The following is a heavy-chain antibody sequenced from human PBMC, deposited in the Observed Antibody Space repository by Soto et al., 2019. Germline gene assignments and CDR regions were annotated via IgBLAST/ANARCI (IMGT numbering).Heavy chain of an antibody. CDR3: ARNEYSSSSTDYYYYYYMDV. J-gene: IGHJ6*03. Sequence: GGSLRLSCAASGFTVSSNYMSWVRQAPGKGLEWVSVIYSGGSTYYADSVKGRFTISRDNSKNTLYLQMNSLRAEDTAMYYCARNEYSSSSTDYYYYYYMDVWGKGTTVTVSS. CDR1: GFTVSSNY. V-gene: IGHV3-66*01. CDR2: IYSGGST. D-gene: IGHD6-6*01.